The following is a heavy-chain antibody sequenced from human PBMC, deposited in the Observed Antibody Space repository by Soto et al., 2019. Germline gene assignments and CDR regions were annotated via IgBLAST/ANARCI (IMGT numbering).Heavy chain of an antibody. CDR1: GFTFSSYA. J-gene: IGHJ4*02. V-gene: IGHV3-64*01. CDR3: ARQGSGSYSFDY. CDR2: ISSNGGSI. Sequence: EVQLVESGGGLVQPGGSLRLSCAASGFTFSSYAMHWVRQAPGKGLEYVSAISSNGGSIYYANSVKGRFTISRDNSKNTLYLQMGSLRAEDMAVYYCARQGSGSYSFDYWGQGTLVTVSS. D-gene: IGHD2-15*01.